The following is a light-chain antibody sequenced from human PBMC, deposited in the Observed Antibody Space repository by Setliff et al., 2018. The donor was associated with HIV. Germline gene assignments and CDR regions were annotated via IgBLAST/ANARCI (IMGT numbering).Light chain of an antibody. V-gene: IGLV2-11*01. CDR3: CPYAGSYTYI. CDR1: SSDVGAYNY. J-gene: IGLJ1*01. CDR2: DVT. Sequence: QSALAQPRSVSGSPGQSVTFSCTGSSSDVGAYNYVSWYQQHPGKAPKLMIYDVTKRPSGVPDRFSGSKSGNTASLTISGLQAEDEADYYCCPYAGSYTYIFGSGTKV.